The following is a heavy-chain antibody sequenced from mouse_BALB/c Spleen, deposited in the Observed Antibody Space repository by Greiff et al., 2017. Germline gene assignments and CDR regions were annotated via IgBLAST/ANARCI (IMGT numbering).Heavy chain of an antibody. CDR3: ARWGGNYAMDY. CDR2: ISSGSSTN. J-gene: IGHJ4*01. V-gene: IGHV5-17*02. Sequence: DVQLVESGGGLVQPGGSRKLSCAASGFTFSSFGMYWVRQAPEKGLEWVAYISSGSSTNYYADTVKGRFAISRDNPKTTLCLQMTSLRSEDTAMYYCARWGGNYAMDYWGQGTSVTVSS. CDR1: GFTFSSFG.